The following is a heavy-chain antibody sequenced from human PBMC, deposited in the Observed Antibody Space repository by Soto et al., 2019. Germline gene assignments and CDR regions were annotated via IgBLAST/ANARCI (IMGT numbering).Heavy chain of an antibody. CDR3: AIDSRGWYFFDY. V-gene: IGHV4-59*01. CDR1: GGSISNSY. CDR2: VSYSGCI. D-gene: IGHD6-19*01. J-gene: IGHJ4*02. Sequence: SDTLSLTCTVSGGSISNSYWTWIRQSPEKGLEWIGYVSYSGCINYKPSPQSRCTISVDTSKSQFSLRLRSVPAADTAIYYCAIDSRGWYFFDYWGQGTRVTVSS.